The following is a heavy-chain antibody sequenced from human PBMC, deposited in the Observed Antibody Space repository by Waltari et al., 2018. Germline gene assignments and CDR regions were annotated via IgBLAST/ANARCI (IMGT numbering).Heavy chain of an antibody. V-gene: IGHV3-30*18. CDR3: AKDAFGNTYLDH. J-gene: IGHJ4*02. D-gene: IGHD3-10*01. CDR1: GFSLRSYG. Sequence: QVQLVESGGGVVQPGKSLRLSCAASGFSLRSYGMHWVRQAPGRGLEWVALSWFQGGDEYYADSVRGRFTISRDNSKNILYLHMDSLRVDDTAVYYCAKDAFGNTYLDHWGQGTLVTVSS. CDR2: SWFQGGDE.